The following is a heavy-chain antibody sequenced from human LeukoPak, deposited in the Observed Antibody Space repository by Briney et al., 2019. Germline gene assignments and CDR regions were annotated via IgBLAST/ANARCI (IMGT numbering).Heavy chain of an antibody. D-gene: IGHD3-9*01. Sequence: PGGALRLSCAASGFTFNTYEMTWVRQAPGKGLERVSYICSSGTTIYYADSVKGRFTISIDNAKNSLFLQMNRLRAEDTAIYYCARPKTLTGYLWGYFDYWGQGTLVTVSS. J-gene: IGHJ4*02. CDR2: ICSSGTTI. CDR3: ARPKTLTGYLWGYFDY. V-gene: IGHV3-48*03. CDR1: GFTFNTYE.